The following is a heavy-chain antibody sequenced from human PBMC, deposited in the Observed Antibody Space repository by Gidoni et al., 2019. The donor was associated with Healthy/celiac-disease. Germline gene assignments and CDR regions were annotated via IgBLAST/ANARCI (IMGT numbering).Heavy chain of an antibody. Sequence: QVQLVQSGAEVKKPGASVKVSCKASGYTFTSYGISWVRQAPGQGLEWMGWISAYNGNTNYAQKLQGRVTMTTDTSTSTAYMELRSLRSDDTAVYYCARDPTIAAAGYEDYYYYGMDVWGQGTTVTVSS. D-gene: IGHD6-13*01. CDR2: ISAYNGNT. CDR3: ARDPTIAAAGYEDYYYYGMDV. V-gene: IGHV1-18*01. CDR1: GYTFTSYG. J-gene: IGHJ6*02.